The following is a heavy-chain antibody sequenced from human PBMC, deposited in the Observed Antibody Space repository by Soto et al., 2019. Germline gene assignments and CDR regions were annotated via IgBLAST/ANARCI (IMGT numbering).Heavy chain of an antibody. CDR2: ISSSSSYI. V-gene: IGHV3-21*01. D-gene: IGHD3-22*01. Sequence: GGCLGRSCATSGFTLNRYSKNWVRQAPGKGLEWVSSISSSSSYIYYADSVKGRLTISRDNAKNSLYLQMNSLRAEDTAVYYCATGPYYYDSSGYYPSYYYYYGMDVWGQGTTVPVSS. J-gene: IGHJ6*02. CDR1: GFTLNRYS. CDR3: ATGPYYYDSSGYYPSYYYYYGMDV.